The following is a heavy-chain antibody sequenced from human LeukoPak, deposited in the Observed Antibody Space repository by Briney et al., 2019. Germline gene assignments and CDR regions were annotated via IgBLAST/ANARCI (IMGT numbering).Heavy chain of an antibody. CDR1: GFTVSSNY. CDR3: ARDFSYCSGGSCYSVFDY. Sequence: GGSLRLSCAASGFTVSSNYMSWVRQAPGQGLKWVSVIYSGGSTYYADSVKGRFTISRDNSKNTLYLQMNSLRAEDTAVYYCARDFSYCSGGSCYSVFDYWGQGTLVTVSS. J-gene: IGHJ4*02. D-gene: IGHD2-15*01. V-gene: IGHV3-53*01. CDR2: IYSGGST.